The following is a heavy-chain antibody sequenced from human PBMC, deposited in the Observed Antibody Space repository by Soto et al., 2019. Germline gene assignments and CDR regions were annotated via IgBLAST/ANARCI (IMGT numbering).Heavy chain of an antibody. V-gene: IGHV4-30-4*01. CDR1: RGSISSAGYY. D-gene: IGHD1-26*01. J-gene: IGHJ5*02. CDR2: IYYTGTA. Sequence: SETLSLTCTVSRGSISSAGYYWSWIGQPPGKGLEWIGYIYYTGTAYYNPSPKSRVTMSVATSKNQFSLKVPSVTAADTAVYYCASGGSSNWFDPWGQGTLVTVSS. CDR3: ASGGSSNWFDP.